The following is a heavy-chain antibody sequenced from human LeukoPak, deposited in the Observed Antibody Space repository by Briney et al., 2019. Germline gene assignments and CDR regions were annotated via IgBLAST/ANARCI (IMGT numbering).Heavy chain of an antibody. CDR2: IYYSGST. Sequence: LRLSCAASGFTVSSNYMSWVRQHPGKGLEWIGYIYYSGSTYYNPSLKSRVTISVDTSKNQFSLKLSSVTAADTAVYYCARSPYYYGSGSYYNFDYWGQGTLVTVSS. D-gene: IGHD3-10*01. CDR1: GFTVSSNY. V-gene: IGHV4-31*02. CDR3: ARSPYYYGSGSYYNFDY. J-gene: IGHJ4*02.